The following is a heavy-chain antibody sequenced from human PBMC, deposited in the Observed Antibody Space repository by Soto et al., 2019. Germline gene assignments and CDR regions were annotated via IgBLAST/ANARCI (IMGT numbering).Heavy chain of an antibody. V-gene: IGHV4-31*03. CDR2: TYHTGST. J-gene: IGHJ4*02. CDR1: GGSISIGVYY. Sequence: QVQLQESGPGLVKPSQTLSLTCTVSGGSISIGVYYWNWIRQHPGKGLEWIGYTYHTGSTYYNPSLESRVTISVHPSKNQFSLKLSSVTAADTAVYYCARIGNPDASLYFDYWGQGALVTVSS. CDR3: ARIGNPDASLYFDY.